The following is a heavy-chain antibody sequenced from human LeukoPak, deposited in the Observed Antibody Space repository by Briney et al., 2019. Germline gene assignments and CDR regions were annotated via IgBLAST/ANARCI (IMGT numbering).Heavy chain of an antibody. D-gene: IGHD2-2*01. CDR3: ARDSSPAALPYMDA. CDR2: ASYSEST. Sequence: SETLSLTCTVSGGSITSNSYYWAWIRQPPGKGLEWIGSASYSESTYYNPSLHSRVTISLDTSKNQFSLRVTSVTAADRALYFCARDSSPAALPYMDAWGKGTTVTVSS. CDR1: GGSITSNSYY. V-gene: IGHV4-39*07. J-gene: IGHJ6*03.